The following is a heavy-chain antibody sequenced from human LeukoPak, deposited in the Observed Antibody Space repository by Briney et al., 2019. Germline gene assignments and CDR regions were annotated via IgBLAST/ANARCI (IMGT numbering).Heavy chain of an antibody. Sequence: GGSLRLSCAASGFTFSGYTMNWVRQAPGRGLEWVGFIRSQAYSGTTEYATSVKDRFTISRDDSKSIAYLQMNSLKTEDTAVYYCTRDIVSISQPYYFDYWGQGTLVTVSS. J-gene: IGHJ4*02. CDR2: IRSQAYSGTT. V-gene: IGHV3-49*04. D-gene: IGHD2-2*01. CDR1: GFTFSGYT. CDR3: TRDIVSISQPYYFDY.